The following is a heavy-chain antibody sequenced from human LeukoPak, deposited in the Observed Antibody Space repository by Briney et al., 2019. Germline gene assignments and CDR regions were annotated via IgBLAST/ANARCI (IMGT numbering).Heavy chain of an antibody. CDR1: GFTFSSYW. CDR2: IKHDGSEK. CDR3: ARDIVVVPAAIGDDY. V-gene: IGHV3-7*01. Sequence: GGSLRLSCAASGFTFSSYWMSWVRQAPGKGLEWVANIKHDGSEKYYVDSVKGRFTISRDNAKNSLYLQMNSLRAEDTAVYYCARDIVVVPAAIGDDYWGQGTLVTVSS. D-gene: IGHD2-2*01. J-gene: IGHJ4*02.